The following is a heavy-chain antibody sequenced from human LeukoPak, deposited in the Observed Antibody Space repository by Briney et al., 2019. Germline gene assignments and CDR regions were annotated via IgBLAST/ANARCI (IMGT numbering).Heavy chain of an antibody. D-gene: IGHD4-17*01. V-gene: IGHV3-7*03. CDR1: GGTFSSYY. Sequence: GGSLRLSCIVSGGTFSSYYMTWVCQAPGKGLEWVANIKQDGSEKFYVDSVKGRFTISRDNAKNSLYLQMNSLRAEDTAVYYCARAPGDPPNYWGQGTLVTVSS. CDR2: IKQDGSEK. J-gene: IGHJ4*02. CDR3: ARAPGDPPNY.